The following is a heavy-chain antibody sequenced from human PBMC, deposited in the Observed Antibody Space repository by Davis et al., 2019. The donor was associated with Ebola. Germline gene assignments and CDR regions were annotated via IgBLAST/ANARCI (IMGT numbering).Heavy chain of an antibody. CDR2: ITYRGST. Sequence: SETLSLTCTVSRGSISSHYWSWIRQTPGKGLEWIGCITYRGSTKYNPSLRNRVTISVDTSKSQFSLKMTSVTAADTAVYYCARDTAGVFDYWGQGNLVTVSS. D-gene: IGHD3-10*01. J-gene: IGHJ4*02. V-gene: IGHV4-59*11. CDR1: RGSISSHY. CDR3: ARDTAGVFDY.